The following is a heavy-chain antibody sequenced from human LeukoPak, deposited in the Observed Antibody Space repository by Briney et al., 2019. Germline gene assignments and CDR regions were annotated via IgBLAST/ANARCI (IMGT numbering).Heavy chain of an antibody. CDR3: ARDRGYCSGGSCRIHYFDS. J-gene: IGHJ4*02. D-gene: IGHD2-15*01. V-gene: IGHV3-7*04. CDR1: GFTFSTSW. Sequence: PGGSLRLSCVASGFTFSTSWMSRVRQAPGKGLEWLANIKEDGSVKNHVGSVKGRFTISRDNAKNSLYLQMNSLRDEDTAVYYCARDRGYCSGGSCRIHYFDSWGQGTLVTVSS. CDR2: IKEDGSVK.